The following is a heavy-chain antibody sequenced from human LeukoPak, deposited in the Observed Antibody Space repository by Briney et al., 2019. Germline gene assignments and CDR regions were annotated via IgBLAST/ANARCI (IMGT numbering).Heavy chain of an antibody. CDR1: AFTFSTYA. D-gene: IGHD6-6*01. J-gene: IGHJ4*02. CDR3: SNLYSSYY. V-gene: IGHV3-23*01. CDR2: ISGSGAGT. Sequence: PGGSLRLSCAACAFTFSTYAMSWVRQAPGMGLEWVSGISGSGAGTYYADSVRGRFTISRDNSKNTLYLQMNSLRAEDTAVYYCSNLYSSYYWGQGTLVTVSS.